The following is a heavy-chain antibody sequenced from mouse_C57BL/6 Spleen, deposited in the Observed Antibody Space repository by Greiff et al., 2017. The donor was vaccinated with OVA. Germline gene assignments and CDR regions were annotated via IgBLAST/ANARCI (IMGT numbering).Heavy chain of an antibody. CDR3: TRGGGIYDGYRFAY. CDR1: GYTFTDYE. Sequence: QVQLKESGAELVRPGASVTLSCKASGYTFTDYEMHWVKQTPVHGLEWIGAIDPETGGTAYNQKFKGKAILTADKSSSTAYMELRSLTSEDSAVYYCTRGGGIYDGYRFAYWGQGTLVTVSA. CDR2: IDPETGGT. J-gene: IGHJ3*01. D-gene: IGHD2-3*01. V-gene: IGHV1-15*01.